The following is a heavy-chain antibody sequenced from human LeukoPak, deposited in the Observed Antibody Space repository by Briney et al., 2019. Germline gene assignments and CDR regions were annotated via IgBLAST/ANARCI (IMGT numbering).Heavy chain of an antibody. Sequence: GESLKISCKGSGYTFTSFWIGWVRQMPGKGLEWMGIIYPGDSDTTYSPSFQGQVTISADRSITTAYLQWSSLKASDTAMYYCARRYYWGPSDYFDYWGQGTLVTVSS. CDR2: IYPGDSDT. CDR3: ARRYYWGPSDYFDY. J-gene: IGHJ4*02. CDR1: GYTFTSFW. V-gene: IGHV5-51*01. D-gene: IGHD7-27*01.